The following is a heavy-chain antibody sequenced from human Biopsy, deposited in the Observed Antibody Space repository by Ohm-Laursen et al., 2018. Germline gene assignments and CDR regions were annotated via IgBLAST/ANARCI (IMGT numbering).Heavy chain of an antibody. CDR1: GCTFSSYA. D-gene: IGHD2-2*01. J-gene: IGHJ5*02. Sequence: ASVKVSCNASGCTFSSYAISWVRQAPGQGPEWMGGIIPIFETIDYAPKFQDRVTITADESTRTAYMELSSLKSEDTAVYYCARRYCSSTSCSPPFYSWFDPWGQGTLVTVSS. CDR3: ARRYCSSTSCSPPFYSWFDP. V-gene: IGHV1-69*13. CDR2: IIPIFETI.